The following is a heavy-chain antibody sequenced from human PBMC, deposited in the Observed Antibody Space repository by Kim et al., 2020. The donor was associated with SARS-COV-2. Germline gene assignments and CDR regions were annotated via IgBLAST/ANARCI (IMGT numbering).Heavy chain of an antibody. Sequence: GRFTISRDNAKNSLYLQMNSLRAEDTAVYYCAGRILGFLEWLLPVRAFDIWGQGTMVTVSS. CDR3: AGRILGFLEWLLPVRAFDI. V-gene: IGHV3-48*03. D-gene: IGHD3-3*01. J-gene: IGHJ3*02.